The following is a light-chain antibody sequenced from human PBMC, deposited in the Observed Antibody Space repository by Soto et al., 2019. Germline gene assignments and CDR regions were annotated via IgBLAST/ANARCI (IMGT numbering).Light chain of an antibody. J-gene: IGKJ3*01. V-gene: IGKV1-39*01. CDR2: SAS. CDR3: QQSYNGPFT. Sequence: DIQMTQSPSALSASVLERVNFSDQAGQSISRYLNWYQQRPGKAPKLLIYSASTLQTGVPSRFSGSGSGTDFTLTISSLQPEDFATYYCQQSYNGPFTFGPGTKVDIK. CDR1: QSISRY.